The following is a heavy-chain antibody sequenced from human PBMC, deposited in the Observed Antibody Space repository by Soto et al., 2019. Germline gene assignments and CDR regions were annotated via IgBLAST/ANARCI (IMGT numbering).Heavy chain of an antibody. Sequence: QVQLLQSGAEVKKPGASVKVSCKASVYSFIAYYIHWVRQAPGQGLEGMGIIDPSGGSTTYAQKLRGRVTITGDTSTTTVDMEVRSLTSEDTAVYYWVRAGGRRLPSNWFDPWGQGTLVTVSS. J-gene: IGHJ5*02. D-gene: IGHD1-26*01. CDR3: VRAGGRRLPSNWFDP. V-gene: IGHV1-46*04. CDR1: VYSFIAYY. CDR2: IDPSGGST.